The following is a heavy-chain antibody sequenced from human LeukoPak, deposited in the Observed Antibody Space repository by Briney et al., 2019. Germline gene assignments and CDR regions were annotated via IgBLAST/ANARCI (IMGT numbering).Heavy chain of an antibody. CDR1: GGSISSYY. CDR2: IYYSGST. Sequence: SETLPLTCTVSGGSISSYYWSWIRQPPGKGLEWIGYIYYSGSTNYNPSLKSRVTISVDTSKNQFSLKLSSVTAADTAVYYCARGAGTYRSGWFEYWGQGTLVTVSS. J-gene: IGHJ4*02. D-gene: IGHD6-19*01. CDR3: ARGAGTYRSGWFEY. V-gene: IGHV4-59*01.